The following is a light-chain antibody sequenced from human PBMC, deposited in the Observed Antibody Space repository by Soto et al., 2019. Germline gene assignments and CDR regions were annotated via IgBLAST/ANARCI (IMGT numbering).Light chain of an antibody. CDR3: HQRQSWPRT. Sequence: EIVLTQSPATLSSSPGYSFTISWRASQAVNTRLAWYQHKPGQAPRLLIYLASNRAAGVPARFSRSGSGTDFTLTISDVEPEELAVYYCHQRQSWPRTFGQGTKVDIK. CDR1: QAVNTR. CDR2: LAS. V-gene: IGKV3-11*01. J-gene: IGKJ1*01.